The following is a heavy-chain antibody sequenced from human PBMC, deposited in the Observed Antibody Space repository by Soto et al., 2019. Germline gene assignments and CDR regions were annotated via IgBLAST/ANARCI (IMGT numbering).Heavy chain of an antibody. D-gene: IGHD3-22*01. CDR1: RGSVCSRRYY. CDR2: IYYSRST. V-gene: IGHV4-39*01. CDR3: ARSGYYYDPLDY. J-gene: IGHJ4*02. Sequence: PSLGSAVSRGSVCSRRYYGGLISQPPGKGLEWIGSIYYSRSTYYNPSLKSRVTISVDTSKNQFSLKLSSVTAADTAVYYCARSGYYYDPLDYSGQGTLGTGYS.